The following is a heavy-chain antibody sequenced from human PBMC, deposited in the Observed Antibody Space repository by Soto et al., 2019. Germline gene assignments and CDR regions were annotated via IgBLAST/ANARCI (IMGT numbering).Heavy chain of an antibody. CDR1: GYSFTSYW. CDR3: ARHSGRYCTNGVCSNWFDP. D-gene: IGHD2-8*01. J-gene: IGHJ5*02. CDR2: IDPSDSYT. Sequence: GESLKISCKGSGYSFTSYWIIWVRQMPGEGLEWMGRIDPSDSYTNYSPSFQGHVTISADKSISTAYLQWSSLKASDTAMYYCARHSGRYCTNGVCSNWFDPWGQGTLVTVSS. V-gene: IGHV5-10-1*01.